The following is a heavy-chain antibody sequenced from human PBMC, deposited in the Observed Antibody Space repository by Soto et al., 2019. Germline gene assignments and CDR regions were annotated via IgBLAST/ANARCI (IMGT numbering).Heavy chain of an antibody. V-gene: IGHV4-31*01. D-gene: IGHD4-4*01. CDR1: AGSISSGGYY. CDR3: ARAPSSTVTTVSYYYYYGMDV. CDR2: TYYSGST. Sequence: QVQLQESGPGLVKPSQTLSLTCTVSAGSISSGGYYWSWIRQHPGKGLGWLGYTYYSGSTYYNPSLKSLVTISVGTSKTQFSRQLSSVTAADTAVYYCARAPSSTVTTVSYYYYYGMDVWGQGTTVTVSS. J-gene: IGHJ6*02.